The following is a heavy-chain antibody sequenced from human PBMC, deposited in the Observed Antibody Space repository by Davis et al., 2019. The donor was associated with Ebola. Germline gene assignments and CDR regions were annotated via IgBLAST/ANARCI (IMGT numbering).Heavy chain of an antibody. CDR3: TSAQPDY. J-gene: IGHJ4*02. CDR1: GFTFSGSA. D-gene: IGHD1-14*01. Sequence: GESLKISCAASGFTFSGSAMPWVRQASGKGLEWVGRIRSKANSYATAYAASVKGRFTISRDDSKNTAYLQMNSLKTEDTAVYYCTSAQPDYWGQGTLVTVSS. V-gene: IGHV3-73*01. CDR2: IRSKANSYAT.